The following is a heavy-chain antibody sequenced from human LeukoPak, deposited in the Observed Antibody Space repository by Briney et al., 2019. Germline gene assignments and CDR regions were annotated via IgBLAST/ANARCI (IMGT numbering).Heavy chain of an antibody. J-gene: IGHJ4*02. CDR1: GFTFSSYA. D-gene: IGHD6-13*01. V-gene: IGHV3-23*01. CDR2: ISGSGDRR. Sequence: PGGPLRLSCGASGFTFSSYAMSWVRQAPGKGLEWVSGISGSGDRRNYADSVKGRFTISRDISKNTLYLQMNSLRAEDTAVYYCAKGPKQLLVGSRGYYFDYWGQGTLVTVSS. CDR3: AKGPKQLLVGSRGYYFDY.